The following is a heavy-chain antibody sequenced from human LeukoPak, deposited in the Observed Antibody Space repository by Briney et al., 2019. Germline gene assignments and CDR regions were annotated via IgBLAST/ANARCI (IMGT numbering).Heavy chain of an antibody. V-gene: IGHV4-39*01. D-gene: IGHD6-6*01. CDR2: IYYSGST. CDR3: ARQNEYSSSANWFDP. Sequence: TSETLSLTCTVSGGSISSYYWGWIRQPPGKGLECIGSIYYSGSTYYNPSLKSRVTISVDTSKNQFSLKLSSVTAADTAVYYCARQNEYSSSANWFDPWGQGTLVTVSS. CDR1: GGSISSYY. J-gene: IGHJ5*02.